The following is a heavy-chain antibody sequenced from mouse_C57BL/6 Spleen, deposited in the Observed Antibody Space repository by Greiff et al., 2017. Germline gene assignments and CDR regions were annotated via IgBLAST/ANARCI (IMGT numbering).Heavy chain of an antibody. J-gene: IGHJ3*01. CDR1: GYTFTSYW. D-gene: IGHD2-14*01. CDR2: IYPGSGST. Sequence: QVQLQQPGAELVKPGASVKMSCKASGYTFTSYWITWVKQRPGQGLEWIGDIYPGSGSTNYNEKFKSKATLTVDASSSTASMQLSSLTSEDSAVYYCARGEIVRRGVAYWGQGTLVTVSA. V-gene: IGHV1-55*01. CDR3: ARGEIVRRGVAY.